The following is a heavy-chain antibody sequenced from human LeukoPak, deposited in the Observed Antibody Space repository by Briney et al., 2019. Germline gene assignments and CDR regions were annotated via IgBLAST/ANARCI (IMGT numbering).Heavy chain of an antibody. V-gene: IGHV4-34*01. CDR2: INHSGST. J-gene: IGHJ6*03. CDR1: GGSFSGYY. Sequence: PLETLSLTCAVYGGSFSGYYWSWIRQPPGKGLEWIGEINHSGSTNYNPSLKSRVTISVDTSKNQFSLKLSSVTAADTAVYYCARLWHSSGWYRYYYYYMDVWGKGTTVTISS. CDR3: ARLWHSSGWYRYYYYYMDV. D-gene: IGHD6-19*01.